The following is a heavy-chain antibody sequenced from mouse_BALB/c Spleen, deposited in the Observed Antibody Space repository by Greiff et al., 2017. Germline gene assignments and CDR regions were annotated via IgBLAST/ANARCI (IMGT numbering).Heavy chain of an antibody. Sequence: VQLQQPGAELVMPGASVKMSCKASGYTFTDYWMHWVKQRPGQGLEWIGAIDTSDSYTSYNQKFKGKATLTVDESSSTAYMQLSSLTSEDSAVYYCARGDAGNFDYWGQGTTLTVSS. CDR2: IDTSDSYT. D-gene: IGHD3-3*01. J-gene: IGHJ2*01. V-gene: IGHV1-69*01. CDR3: ARGDAGNFDY. CDR1: GYTFTDYW.